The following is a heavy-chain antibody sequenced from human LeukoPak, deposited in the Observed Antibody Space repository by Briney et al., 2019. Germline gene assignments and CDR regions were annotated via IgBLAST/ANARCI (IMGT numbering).Heavy chain of an antibody. D-gene: IGHD1-7*01. CDR1: GGSISSYY. CDR2: IYYSGST. J-gene: IGHJ3*02. V-gene: IGHV4-59*01. CDR3: ARDLGNYATPAFDI. Sequence: SETLSLTCTVSGGSISSYYWSWVRQPPGKGLEWIGYIYYSGSTNYNPSLKSRVTISVDTSKNQFSLKLSSVTAADTAVYYCARDLGNYATPAFDIWGQGTTVTVSS.